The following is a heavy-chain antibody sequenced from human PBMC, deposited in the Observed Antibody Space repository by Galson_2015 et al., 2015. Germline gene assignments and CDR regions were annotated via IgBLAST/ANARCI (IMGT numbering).Heavy chain of an antibody. Sequence: AVKSSCKASGYSFTSNAMHWERQAPGQRLEWMGWINAGNGNTKYSQKFPGRVTITRDTSASTAYMELSSLSSEDTAVYYFARGNSWSLEYYFGYWGQGTLVTVSS. CDR3: ARGNSWSLEYYFGY. J-gene: IGHJ4*02. V-gene: IGHV1-3*01. D-gene: IGHD1-1*01. CDR1: GYSFTSNA. CDR2: INAGNGNT.